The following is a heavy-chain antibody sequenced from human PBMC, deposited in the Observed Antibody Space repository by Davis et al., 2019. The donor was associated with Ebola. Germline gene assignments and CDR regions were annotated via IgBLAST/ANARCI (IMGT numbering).Heavy chain of an antibody. V-gene: IGHV3-73*01. CDR3: ASLSLEYCSGGSCYSNDAFDI. Sequence: GESLKISCAASGFTFSSYWMHWVRQASGKGLEWVGRIRSKANSYATAYAASVKGRFTISRDDSKNTAYLQMNSLKTEDTAVYYCASLSLEYCSGGSCYSNDAFDIWGQGTMVTVSS. CDR2: IRSKANSYAT. D-gene: IGHD2-15*01. CDR1: GFTFSSYW. J-gene: IGHJ3*02.